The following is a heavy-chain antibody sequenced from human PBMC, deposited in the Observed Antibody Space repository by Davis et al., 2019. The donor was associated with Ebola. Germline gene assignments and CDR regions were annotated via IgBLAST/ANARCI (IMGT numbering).Heavy chain of an antibody. CDR2: INHSGST. Sequence: PSETLSLTCAVYGGSFSGYYWSWIRQPPGKGLEWIGEINHSGSTNYNPSLKSRLPLSVDTSKNQFSLKLSSVTAADTAVYYWARAVVPAAMDYLGQGTLVTVSS. CDR3: ARAVVPAAMDY. J-gene: IGHJ4*02. CDR1: GGSFSGYY. D-gene: IGHD2-2*01. V-gene: IGHV4-34*01.